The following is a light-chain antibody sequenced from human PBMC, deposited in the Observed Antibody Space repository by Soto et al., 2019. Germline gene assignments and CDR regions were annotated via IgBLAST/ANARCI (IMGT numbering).Light chain of an antibody. CDR2: AAS. V-gene: IGKV3-20*01. Sequence: IVLTQSPGTLCLSPGERATLSCRASQSVSTNSLVWYQQKPGQAPRLLIYAASNRATGIPYRFSGSGSGTYFTLTISRLEPEDFAVYDCQQYQYGASPLFTFGPGTKVDIK. J-gene: IGKJ3*01. CDR1: QSVSTNS. CDR3: QQYQYGASPLFT.